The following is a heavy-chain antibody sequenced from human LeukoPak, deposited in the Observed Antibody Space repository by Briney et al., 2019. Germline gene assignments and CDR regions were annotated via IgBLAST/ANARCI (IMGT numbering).Heavy chain of an antibody. J-gene: IGHJ4*02. V-gene: IGHV3-30-3*01. CDR1: GFTFSSYA. D-gene: IGHD3-10*01. CDR2: ISYDGSNK. CDR3: ARDSSLWSRELFR. Sequence: GGSLRLSCAASGFTFSSYAMHWVRQAPGKGLEWVAVISYDGSNKYYADSVKGRFTISRDNSKNTLYLQMNSLRAEDTAVYYCARDSSLWSRELFRWGQGTLVTVSS.